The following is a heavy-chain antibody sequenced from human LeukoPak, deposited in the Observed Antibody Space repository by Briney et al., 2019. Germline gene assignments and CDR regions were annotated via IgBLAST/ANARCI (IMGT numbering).Heavy chain of an antibody. CDR1: GYTFTSYY. CDR2: INPSGGST. D-gene: IGHD1-1*01. CDR3: AREFRNNYFDY. J-gene: IGHJ4*02. Sequence: ASVKVSCKASGYTFTSYYMHWVRQAPGQGLEWTGIINPSGGSTSYAQKFQGRVTMTRDTSTSTVYMELSSLRSEDTAVYYCAREFRNNYFDYWGQGTLVTVSS. V-gene: IGHV1-46*01.